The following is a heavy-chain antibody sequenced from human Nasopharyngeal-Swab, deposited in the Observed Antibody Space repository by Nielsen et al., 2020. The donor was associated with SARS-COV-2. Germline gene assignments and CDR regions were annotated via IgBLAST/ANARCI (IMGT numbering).Heavy chain of an antibody. CDR2: ISWNSGSI. J-gene: IGHJ2*01. Sequence: CAASGFTFDDYAMHWVRQAPGKGLEWVSGISWNSGSIGYADSVKGRFTISRDNAKNSLYLQMNSLRAEDTALYYCAKAPGATGYFDLWGRGTLVTVSS. CDR3: AKAPGATGYFDL. V-gene: IGHV3-9*01. D-gene: IGHD2-8*02. CDR1: GFTFDDYA.